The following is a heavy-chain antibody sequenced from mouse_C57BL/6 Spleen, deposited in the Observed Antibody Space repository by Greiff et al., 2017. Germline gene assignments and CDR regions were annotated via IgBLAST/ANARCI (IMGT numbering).Heavy chain of an antibody. CDR1: GYTFTSYW. V-gene: IGHV1-61*01. Sequence: QVQLQQPGAELVRPGSSVKLSCKASGYTFTSYWMDWVKQRPGQGLEWIGNIYPSDSETHYNQKFKGKATLTVDKSSSTAYMQLSSLTSEDAAVYYCAGVAPGFAYWGQGTLVTVSA. CDR2: IYPSDSET. CDR3: AGVAPGFAY. J-gene: IGHJ3*01.